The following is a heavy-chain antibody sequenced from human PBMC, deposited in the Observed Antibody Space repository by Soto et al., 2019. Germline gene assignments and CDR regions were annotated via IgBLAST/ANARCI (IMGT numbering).Heavy chain of an antibody. CDR1: GGSFSGYY. CDR3: ARELGMATIYGMDV. Sequence: QVPLQQWGAGLLKPSETLSLTCAVYGGSFSGYYWSWIRQPPGKGLEWIGEINHSGSTNYNPSLKSRVTISVDTSKNQFSLKLSSVTAADTAVYYCARELGMATIYGMDVWGQGTTVTVSS. J-gene: IGHJ6*02. D-gene: IGHD5-12*01. V-gene: IGHV4-34*01. CDR2: INHSGST.